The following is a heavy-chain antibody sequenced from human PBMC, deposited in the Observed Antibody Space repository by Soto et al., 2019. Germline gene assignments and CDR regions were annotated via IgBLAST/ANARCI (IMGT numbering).Heavy chain of an antibody. CDR1: GTSISSYY. Sequence: SETLSLTCTVSGTSISSYYWSWIRHTPGKGLEWIANIHYSGTTNYNPSLASRVTLSVDTSKNQFSLKMTSVTAADRAMYFCARYNSYAIDYWGRGTLVT. CDR3: ARYNSYAIDY. D-gene: IGHD2-8*01. V-gene: IGHV4-59*01. J-gene: IGHJ4*02. CDR2: IHYSGTT.